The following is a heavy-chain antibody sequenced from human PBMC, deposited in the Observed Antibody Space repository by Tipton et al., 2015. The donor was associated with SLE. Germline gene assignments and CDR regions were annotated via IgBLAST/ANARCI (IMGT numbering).Heavy chain of an antibody. V-gene: IGHV4-31*01. CDR1: GVSISSGGFY. CDR3: ARGLISYYYYYMDV. CDR2: IYYSGRT. J-gene: IGHJ6*03. Sequence: TLSLTCTVSGVSISSGGFYWSWIRQHPGKGLEWIGYIYYSGRTYYNPSLKSPVTISVDTSKNQFSLKLSSVTAADTAVYYCARGLISYYYYYMDVWGKGTTVTVSS.